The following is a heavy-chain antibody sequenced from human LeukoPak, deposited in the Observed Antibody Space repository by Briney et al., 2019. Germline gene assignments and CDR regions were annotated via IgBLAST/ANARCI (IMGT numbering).Heavy chain of an antibody. CDR1: GGSFRGYY. CDR2: INHSGST. J-gene: IGHJ4*02. D-gene: IGHD6-19*01. Sequence: SETLSLTCAVYGGSFRGYYWSWIRQPPGKGLEWIGEINHSGSTNYNPSLKSRVTISVDTSKNQFSLKLSSVTAADTAVYYCARGARRYSSGWYVYGYWGQGTLVTVSS. CDR3: ARGARRYSSGWYVYGY. V-gene: IGHV4-34*01.